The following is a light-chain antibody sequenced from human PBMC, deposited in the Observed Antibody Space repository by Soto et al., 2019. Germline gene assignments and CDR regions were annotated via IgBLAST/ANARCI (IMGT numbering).Light chain of an antibody. J-gene: IGLJ1*01. V-gene: IGLV2-8*01. CDR1: SSDVGGYNY. CDR3: CPYGGNDNYV. Sequence: QSVLTQPPSASGSPGQAVAISCTGTSSDVGGYNYVSWYQQHPGKAPKLLIYEVTKRPSGVPDRSSGSKSGNTASLTVSGLQAEDEADYYCCPYGGNDNYVFGTGTKVTVL. CDR2: EVT.